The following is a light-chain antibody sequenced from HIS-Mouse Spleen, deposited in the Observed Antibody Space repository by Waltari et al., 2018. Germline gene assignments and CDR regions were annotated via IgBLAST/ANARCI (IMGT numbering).Light chain of an antibody. J-gene: IGLJ3*02. CDR3: AAWDDSLSGPV. V-gene: IGLV1-47*01. Sequence: QSVLTQPPSASGTPGQRVTISRSGSSSNIGSNYVYWYQQLPGPAPKLLIYRNNQRPSGVPDRFSGSKSGTSASLAISGLRSEDEADYYCAAWDDSLSGPVFGGGTKLTVL. CDR2: RNN. CDR1: SSNIGSNY.